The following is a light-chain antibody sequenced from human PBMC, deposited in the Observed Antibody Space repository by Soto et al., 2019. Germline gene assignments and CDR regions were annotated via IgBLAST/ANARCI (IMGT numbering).Light chain of an antibody. J-gene: IGKJ2*01. CDR3: QQYDNVPRT. Sequence: DIQMTQSPSSLSASVGDRVTITCQASQDINNYVNWFQQKPGQAPKLLIYDASNLQTGVPSRFSGSGSGTDFTFTISSLQPEDIGTYYCQQYDNVPRTFGEGTRLEI. CDR2: DAS. CDR1: QDINNY. V-gene: IGKV1-33*01.